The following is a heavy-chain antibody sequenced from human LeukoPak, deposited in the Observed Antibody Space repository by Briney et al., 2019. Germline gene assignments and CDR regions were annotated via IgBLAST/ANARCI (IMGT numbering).Heavy chain of an antibody. J-gene: IGHJ6*03. V-gene: IGHV4-4*08. CDR2: IYTSGST. Sequence: SETLSLTCTVSGGSISSYFWSWIRQPPGKGLEWIGRIYTSGSTNYNPSLKSRVTISVDTSKNQFSLKLSSVTAADTAVYYCARAPPFDYYYYMDVWGKGTTVTVSS. CDR3: ARAPPFDYYYYMDV. D-gene: IGHD3-3*02. CDR1: GGSISSYF.